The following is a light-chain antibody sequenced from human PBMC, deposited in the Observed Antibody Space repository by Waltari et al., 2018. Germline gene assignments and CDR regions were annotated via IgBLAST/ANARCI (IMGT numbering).Light chain of an antibody. J-gene: IGKJ3*01. CDR1: QGIAFY. CDR3: QHSFTTPPT. CDR2: HAS. Sequence: IQVIQSSSSLSASIADRVTITCRTSQGIAFYLNWYQQKPGQAPKLLIYHASNLQSGVPARFSGRGSGTDFTLSISSLQPEDFATYYCQHSFTTPPTFGPGTKV. V-gene: IGKV1-39*01.